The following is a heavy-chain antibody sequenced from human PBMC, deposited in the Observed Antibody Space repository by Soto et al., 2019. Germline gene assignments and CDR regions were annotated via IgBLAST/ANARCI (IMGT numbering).Heavy chain of an antibody. CDR3: AREEWQGVAGSRDYYYYGLDV. D-gene: IGHD6-19*01. Sequence: PGGSLRLSCAASGFTFSGDAMHWVRQAPGKGLEWVALISYAGNNQYYANSLKGRFTISRDNSNNTLYLQMISLRPEDTAVYYCAREEWQGVAGSRDYYYYGLDVWGQGTTVTVSS. CDR1: GFTFSGDA. V-gene: IGHV3-30-3*01. CDR2: ISYAGNNQ. J-gene: IGHJ6*02.